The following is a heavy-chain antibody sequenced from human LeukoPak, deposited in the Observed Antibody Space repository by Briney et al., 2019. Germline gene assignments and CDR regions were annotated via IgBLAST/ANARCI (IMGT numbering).Heavy chain of an antibody. D-gene: IGHD6-19*01. J-gene: IGHJ4*02. Sequence: GGSLRLSCAASGFTFSSYAVSWVRQAPGKGLEWVSAISGSGGSTYYADSVKGRFTISRDNSKNTLYLQMNSLRAEDTAVYYCAKDASVAGTTTDFDYWGQGTLVTVSS. CDR1: GFTFSSYA. CDR3: AKDASVAGTTTDFDY. CDR2: ISGSGGST. V-gene: IGHV3-23*01.